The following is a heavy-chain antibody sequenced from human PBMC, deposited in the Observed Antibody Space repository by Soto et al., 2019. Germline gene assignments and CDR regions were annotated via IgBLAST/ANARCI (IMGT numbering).Heavy chain of an antibody. J-gene: IGHJ5*02. CDR3: AKDLTRQLAYWLDP. V-gene: IGHV1-2*02. Sequence: ASVTVSCKASGFSFTGYYIHWLRQAPGQGLEWMGWINARSGGTEYAQKFQGRVTLTRDTSIATAYLTLTSLTSDDTALYYCAKDLTRQLAYWLDPWGQGTQVTVSS. CDR1: GFSFTGYY. D-gene: IGHD6-6*01. CDR2: INARSGGT.